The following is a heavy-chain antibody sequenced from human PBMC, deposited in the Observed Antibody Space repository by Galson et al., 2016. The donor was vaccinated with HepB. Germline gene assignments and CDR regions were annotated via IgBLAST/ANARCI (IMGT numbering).Heavy chain of an antibody. CDR2: ISSSGTTI. V-gene: IGHV3-11*04. Sequence: SLRLSCAASGITLSDSYMTWIRQAPGKGLEWLSYISSSGTTIYYADSVMGRFTISRDNAKNTLYLHMDSLRAEDTAVYYCARENHYVLDVWGQGTTVTVSS. D-gene: IGHD1-14*01. J-gene: IGHJ6*02. CDR1: GITLSDSY. CDR3: ARENHYVLDV.